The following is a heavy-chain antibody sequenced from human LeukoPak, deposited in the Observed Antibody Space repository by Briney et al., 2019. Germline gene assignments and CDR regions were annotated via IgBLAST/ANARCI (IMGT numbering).Heavy chain of an antibody. CDR3: ARDKQEVRGIISVRPTYSYHYMDV. CDR1: GFTFSSYG. CDR2: ISSNGGST. V-gene: IGHV3-64*01. D-gene: IGHD3-10*01. Sequence: PGGSLRLSCAASGFTFSSYGMHWVRQAPGKGLECVSAISSNGGSTYYANSVKGRFTISRDNSKNTLYLQMGSLRPEDMAVYYCARDKQEVRGIISVRPTYSYHYMDVWGKGTTVTVSS. J-gene: IGHJ6*03.